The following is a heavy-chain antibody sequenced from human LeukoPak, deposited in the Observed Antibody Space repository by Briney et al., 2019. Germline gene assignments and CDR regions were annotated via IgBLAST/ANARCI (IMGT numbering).Heavy chain of an antibody. J-gene: IGHJ4*02. CDR3: ARVWGYYGDY. V-gene: IGHV3-48*02. CDR1: GFTFSSYS. D-gene: IGHD3-10*01. Sequence: RSGGSLRLSCAASGFTFSSYSMNWVRQAPGKGLEWVSYITSSSGTIYYADSVRGRFTISRDNVKSSLYLQMNSLRDEDTAVYYCARVWGYYGDYWGQGTLVTVSS. CDR2: ITSSSGTI.